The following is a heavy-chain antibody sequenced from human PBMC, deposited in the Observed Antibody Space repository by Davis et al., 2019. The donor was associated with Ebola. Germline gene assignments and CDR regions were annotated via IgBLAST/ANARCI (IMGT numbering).Heavy chain of an antibody. V-gene: IGHV4-39*01. CDR1: GFTFSSYS. D-gene: IGHD3-3*01. Sequence: ESLKISCAASGFTFSSYSMNWIRQPPRKGLEWIGSIYYSGITYYNPSLKSRVTISVDTSKNQFSLKLRSVTAADTAVYYCARQGWSGYSLRHWLDPWGRGTLVTVSS. CDR3: ARQGWSGYSLRHWLDP. CDR2: IYYSGIT. J-gene: IGHJ5*02.